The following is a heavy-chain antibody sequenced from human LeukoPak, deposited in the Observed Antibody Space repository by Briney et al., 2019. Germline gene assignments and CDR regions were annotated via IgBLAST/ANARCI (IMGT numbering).Heavy chain of an antibody. CDR1: GYSDNFYG. V-gene: IGHV1-18*01. J-gene: IGHJ4*02. CDR3: AGSLGYCTSNVCYLKY. D-gene: IGHD2-8*01. CDR2: ISAQHGQT. Sequence: ASVKVSCKTSGYSDNFYGITWVRQVAGQGLEWMGWISAQHGQTEYAPNSQDRVTMTTDTYTNTAYMELRSLRSDDTAVYYCAGSLGYCTSNVCYLKYWGQGTLVTVSS.